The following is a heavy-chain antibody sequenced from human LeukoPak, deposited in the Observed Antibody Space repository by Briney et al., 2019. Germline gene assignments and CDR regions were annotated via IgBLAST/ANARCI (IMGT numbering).Heavy chain of an antibody. CDR2: VYRAGNT. D-gene: IGHD2-2*01. V-gene: IGHV3-66*01. CDR3: AKASRNCSRTSCYEYFQH. CDR1: GISVSGSY. J-gene: IGHJ1*01. Sequence: PGGSLRLSCAVFGISVSGSYMSWVRQAPGEGLEWVALVYRAGNTYYADSVKGRFTISRDNSKNTLYLQMNSLRAEDTAVYYCAKASRNCSRTSCYEYFQHWGQGTLVTVSS.